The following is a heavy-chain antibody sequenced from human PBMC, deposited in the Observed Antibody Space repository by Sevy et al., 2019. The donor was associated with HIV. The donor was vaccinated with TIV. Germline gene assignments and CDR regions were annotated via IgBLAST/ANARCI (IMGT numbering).Heavy chain of an antibody. V-gene: IGHV3-74*01. CDR1: GFTFSSYW. Sequence: GGSLRLSCAASGFTFSSYWMHWVRQAPGKGLVWVSRVNSAGSSTSYADSVKGRFTISSDNAKNTLYLQMNSLRAEDTAVYYCARGAAASTFDDWGQGTLVTVSS. CDR2: VNSAGSST. J-gene: IGHJ4*02. D-gene: IGHD6-13*01. CDR3: ARGAAASTFDD.